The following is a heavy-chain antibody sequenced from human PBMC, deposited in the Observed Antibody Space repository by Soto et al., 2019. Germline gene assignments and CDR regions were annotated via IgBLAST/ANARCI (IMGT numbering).Heavy chain of an antibody. CDR3: ASRLRHIGWFDP. D-gene: IGHD2-21*01. Sequence: QVQLVQSGAEVKKPGSSVKVSCKASGGTFSSYAISWVRQAPGQGLEWMGGIIPICGTANYAQKFQGRVTITSDKSTSTAYRELSSLRSEDTAVYYCASRLRHIGWFDPWGQGTLVTVSS. J-gene: IGHJ5*02. V-gene: IGHV1-69*06. CDR1: GGTFSSYA. CDR2: IIPICGTA.